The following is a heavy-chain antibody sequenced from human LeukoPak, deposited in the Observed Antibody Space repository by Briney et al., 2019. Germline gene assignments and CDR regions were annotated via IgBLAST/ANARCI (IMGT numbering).Heavy chain of an antibody. CDR1: GYTFTGYY. CDR3: ARDRGTARPGPLNY. Sequence: AASVKVSCKASGYTFTGYYMHWVRQAPGQGLEWMGWINPNSGGTNYAQKFQGRVTMTRDTSISTAYMELSRLRSDDTAVYYCARDRGTARPGPLNYWGQGTLVTVSS. D-gene: IGHD6-6*01. CDR2: INPNSGGT. J-gene: IGHJ4*02. V-gene: IGHV1-2*02.